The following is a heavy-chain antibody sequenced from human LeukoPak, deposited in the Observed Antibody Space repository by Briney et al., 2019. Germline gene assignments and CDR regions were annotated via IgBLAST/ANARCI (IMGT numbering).Heavy chain of an antibody. CDR1: GYSFTSYW. Sequence: GESLKISCKGSGYSFTSYWIGRVRQMPGKGLEWMGIIYPGDSDTRYSPSFQGQVTISADKSISTAYLQWSSLKASDTAMYYCAKLRVGEFFSGWYEWGYFDYWGQGTLVTVSS. CDR3: AKLRVGEFFSGWYEWGYFDY. J-gene: IGHJ4*02. V-gene: IGHV5-51*01. CDR2: IYPGDSDT. D-gene: IGHD6-19*01.